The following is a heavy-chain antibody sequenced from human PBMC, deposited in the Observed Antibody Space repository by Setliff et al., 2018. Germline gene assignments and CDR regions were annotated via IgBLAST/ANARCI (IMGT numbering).Heavy chain of an antibody. D-gene: IGHD4-17*01. CDR1: GGSVRGYY. V-gene: IGHV4-59*02. CDR3: ARESQGLRGFDI. J-gene: IGHJ3*02. Sequence: SETLSLTCTVSGGSVRGYYWSWIRQPPGKGLEWIGYMYYSGDTNYNPSLKSRVTISVDTSKNQFSLELSSVTAADTAVYYCARESQGLRGFDIWGQGTMVTVSS. CDR2: MYYSGDT.